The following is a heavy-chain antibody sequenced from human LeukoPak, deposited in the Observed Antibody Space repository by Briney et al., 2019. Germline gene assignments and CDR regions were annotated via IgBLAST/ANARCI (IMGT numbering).Heavy chain of an antibody. CDR2: ISASGDAT. CDR3: VKEGIGSTATFFDY. D-gene: IGHD1-1*01. CDR1: GYTFNYYV. J-gene: IGHJ4*02. V-gene: IGHV3-23*01. Sequence: GGALGLFFGGFGYTFNYYVLNWVRQAPGKGPEWVSSISASGDATYYLDAVRGRFSISRNNPNNAGFLQMNSLSAEDTAIYYCVKEGIGSTATFFDYWGQGILVSVSS.